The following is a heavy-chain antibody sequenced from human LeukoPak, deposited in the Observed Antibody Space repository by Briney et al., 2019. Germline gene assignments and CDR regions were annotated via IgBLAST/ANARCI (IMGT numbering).Heavy chain of an antibody. V-gene: IGHV1-2*04. CDR1: GGTFTGYY. J-gene: IGHJ4*02. D-gene: IGHD3-16*02. Sequence: ASVKVSCKASGGTFTGYYMHWVRQAPGQGLEWMGWINPNSGGTNYAQKFQGWVTMTRDTSISTAYMELSSLRSEDTAVYYCARGHGLRLGELSFKWGQGTLVTVSS. CDR2: INPNSGGT. CDR3: ARGHGLRLGELSFK.